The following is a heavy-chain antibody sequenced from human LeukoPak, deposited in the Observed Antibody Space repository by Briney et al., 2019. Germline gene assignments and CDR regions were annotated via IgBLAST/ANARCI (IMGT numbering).Heavy chain of an antibody. V-gene: IGHV3-11*01. J-gene: IGHJ4*02. Sequence: PGGSLRLSCAAPGFTFSDYYMSWIRQAPGKGLEWVSYISSSGSTIYYADSVKGRFTISWDNAKNSLYLQMSNLRAEDTAVYYCARGPFWSGYYDDWGQGTLVTVSS. CDR1: GFTFSDYY. CDR3: ARGPFWSGYYDD. CDR2: ISSSGSTI. D-gene: IGHD3-3*01.